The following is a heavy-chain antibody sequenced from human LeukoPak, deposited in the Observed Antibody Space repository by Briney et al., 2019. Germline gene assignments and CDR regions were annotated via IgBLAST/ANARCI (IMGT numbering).Heavy chain of an antibody. CDR2: ISSSSSTI. CDR1: GFTFSSYS. J-gene: IGHJ4*02. V-gene: IGHV3-48*01. CDR3: ARDVLYCSGGSCYPYYFDY. Sequence: GGPLRLSCAASGFTFSSYSMNWVRQAPGKGLEWVSYISSSSSTIHYADSVKGQFTISRDNAKNSLYLQMNSLRAEDTAVYYCARDVLYCSGGSCYPYYFDYWGQGTLVTVSS. D-gene: IGHD2-15*01.